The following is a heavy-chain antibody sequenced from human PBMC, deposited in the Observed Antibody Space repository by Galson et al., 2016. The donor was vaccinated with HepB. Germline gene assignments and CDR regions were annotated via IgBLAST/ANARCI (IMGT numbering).Heavy chain of an antibody. D-gene: IGHD3-10*01. CDR3: ARTNVLLWFGEQNWFDP. CDR2: IDWNDNK. CDR1: GFSLSTSGMC. V-gene: IGHV2-70*01. Sequence: PALVKPTQTLTLTCTFSGFSLSTSGMCVSWIRQSPGKALEWLALIDWNDNKYYSTSLKTRLTLSKDTSKNHVVLTMTNMDPVDTATYYCARTNVLLWFGEQNWFDPWGQGTLVTVSS. J-gene: IGHJ5*02.